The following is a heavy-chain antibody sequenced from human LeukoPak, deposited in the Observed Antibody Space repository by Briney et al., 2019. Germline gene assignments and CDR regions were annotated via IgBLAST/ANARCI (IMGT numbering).Heavy chain of an antibody. CDR1: GFTFSSYS. CDR3: ARDNPNYYAYPSGY. J-gene: IGHJ4*02. D-gene: IGHD3-10*01. Sequence: GGSLRLSCAASGFTFSSYSMNWVRQAPGKGLEWVSSISSSSSYIYYADSVKGRFTISRDNAKNSLYLQMNSLRAEDTAVYYCARDNPNYYAYPSGYCGQGTLVTVSS. V-gene: IGHV3-21*01. CDR2: ISSSSSYI.